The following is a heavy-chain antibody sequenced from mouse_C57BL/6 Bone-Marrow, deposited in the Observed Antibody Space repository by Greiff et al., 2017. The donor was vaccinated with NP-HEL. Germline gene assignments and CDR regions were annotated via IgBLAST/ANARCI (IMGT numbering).Heavy chain of an antibody. CDR2: ISSGGSYP. CDR3: ARQDPFDY. Sequence: EVQVVESGGDLVKPGGSLKLSCAASGFTFSSYGMSWVRQTPDKRLEWVATISSGGSYPYYPDSVKGRFTISRDNAKNTLYLQMSSLKSEDTAMYYCARQDPFDYWGQGTTLTVSS. CDR1: GFTFSSYG. V-gene: IGHV5-6*01. J-gene: IGHJ2*01.